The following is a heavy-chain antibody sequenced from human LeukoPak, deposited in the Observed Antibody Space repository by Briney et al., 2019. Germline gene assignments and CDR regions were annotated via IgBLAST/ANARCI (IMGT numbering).Heavy chain of an antibody. V-gene: IGHV4-39*07. J-gene: IGHJ6*03. D-gene: IGHD5-24*01. CDR2: IFYSGST. Sequence: SETLSLTCTVSGGSISTSNYYWGWIRQPPGRGLEWIGNIFYSGSTYYSPSLKSRVTISLDTSRNQFSLKLSSVTAADTAVYYCARVGRWLQPGHYYYYYYMDVWGKGTTVTVSS. CDR1: GGSISTSNYY. CDR3: ARVGRWLQPGHYYYYYYMDV.